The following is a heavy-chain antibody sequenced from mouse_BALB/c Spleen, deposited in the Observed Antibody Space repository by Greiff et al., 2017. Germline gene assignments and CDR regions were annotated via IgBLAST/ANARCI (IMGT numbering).Heavy chain of an antibody. CDR2: ISSGGST. V-gene: IGHV5-6-5*01. Sequence: EVQRVESGGGLVKPGGSLKLSCAASGFTFSSYAMFWVRQTPEKRLEWVASISSGGSTYYPDSVKGRFTISRDNARNILYLQMSSLRSEDTAMYYCARGEEHYYGPAWFAYWGQGTLVTVSA. D-gene: IGHD1-2*01. CDR3: ARGEEHYYGPAWFAY. CDR1: GFTFSSYA. J-gene: IGHJ3*01.